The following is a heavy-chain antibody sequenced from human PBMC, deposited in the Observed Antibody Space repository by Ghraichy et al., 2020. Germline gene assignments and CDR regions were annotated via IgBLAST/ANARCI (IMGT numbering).Heavy chain of an antibody. Sequence: SETLSLTCTVSGGSISSYYWSWIRQPPGKGLEWIGYIYYSGSTNYNPSLKSRVTISVDTSKNQFSLKLSSVTAADTAVYYCARHNPEQKYDAFDIWGQGTMVTVSS. CDR2: IYYSGST. CDR1: GGSISSYY. V-gene: IGHV4-59*08. CDR3: ARHNPEQKYDAFDI. D-gene: IGHD6-13*01. J-gene: IGHJ3*02.